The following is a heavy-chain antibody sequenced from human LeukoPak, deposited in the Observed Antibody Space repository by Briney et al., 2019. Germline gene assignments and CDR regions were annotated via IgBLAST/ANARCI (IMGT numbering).Heavy chain of an antibody. V-gene: IGHV1-69*13. Sequence: SVKVSCKASGGAFSSYAISWVRQAPGQGLEWMGGIIPIFGTANYAQKFQGRVTITADESTSTAYMELSSLRSEDTAVYYCARTPPLGYCSGGSCHGGIDYWGQGTLVTVSS. J-gene: IGHJ4*02. CDR3: ARTPPLGYCSGGSCHGGIDY. D-gene: IGHD2-15*01. CDR1: GGAFSSYA. CDR2: IIPIFGTA.